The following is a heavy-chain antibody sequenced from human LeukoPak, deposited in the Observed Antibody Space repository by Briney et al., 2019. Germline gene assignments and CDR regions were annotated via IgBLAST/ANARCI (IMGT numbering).Heavy chain of an antibody. D-gene: IGHD3-16*01. V-gene: IGHV4-59*01. CDR1: GGSISSYY. Sequence: PSETLSLTCTVSGGSISSYYWSWIRQPPGKGLEWIGYIYYSGSTNYNPSLKSRVTISVDTSKNQFSLKLSSVTAADTAVYYCARYRGGFHDYWGQGTLVTVSS. CDR3: ARYRGGFHDY. J-gene: IGHJ4*02. CDR2: IYYSGST.